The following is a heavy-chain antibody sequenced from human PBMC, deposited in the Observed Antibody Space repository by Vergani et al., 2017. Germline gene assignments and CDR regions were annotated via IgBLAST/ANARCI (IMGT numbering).Heavy chain of an antibody. J-gene: IGHJ4*02. CDR1: GFTFSSFG. V-gene: IGHV3-33*06. Sequence: QVQLVESGGGVVQPGRSLRLSCAASGFTFSSFGMHWVRQAPGKGLEWVAVIGYDGSNKYYADSVKGRFTISRDNSKNMLYLQMNSLRADDTAVYYCAKISGSAPTAYYFDYWGQGTLVTVSS. D-gene: IGHD1-26*01. CDR2: IGYDGSNK. CDR3: AKISGSAPTAYYFDY.